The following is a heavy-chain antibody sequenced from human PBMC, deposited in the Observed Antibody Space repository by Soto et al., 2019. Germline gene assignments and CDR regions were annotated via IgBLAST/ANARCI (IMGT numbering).Heavy chain of an antibody. CDR1: GDSASSDNYY. D-gene: IGHD5-18*01. CDR2: IYSSGRT. V-gene: IGHV4-61*01. CDR3: ARDIRGYSRAFDY. J-gene: IGHJ4*02. Sequence: SETLSLTCTVSGDSASSDNYYWTWIRQPPGKGLEWIGYIYSSGRTNYNPSLKSRVTISLDTSSNQFSLKLTSVTAADTAVYYCARDIRGYSRAFDYWGQGTLVTVSS.